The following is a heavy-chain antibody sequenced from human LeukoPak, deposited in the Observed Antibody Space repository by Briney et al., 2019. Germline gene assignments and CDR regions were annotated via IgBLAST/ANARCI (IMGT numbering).Heavy chain of an antibody. CDR3: ARDVVAAVGSFDY. J-gene: IGHJ4*02. V-gene: IGHV4-30-4*07. CDR1: GGSISSGGYS. CDR2: MSNSGST. Sequence: SETLSLTCAVSGGSISSGGYSWSWVRQPPGKGLEWIGYMSNSGSTYYNPSLKSRVTIPVDTSKNQFSLKLSSVTAADTAVYYCARDVVAAVGSFDYWGQGTQVTVSS. D-gene: IGHD2-2*01.